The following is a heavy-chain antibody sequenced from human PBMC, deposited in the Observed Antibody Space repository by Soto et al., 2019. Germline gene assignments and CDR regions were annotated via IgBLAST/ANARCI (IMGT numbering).Heavy chain of an antibody. CDR1: GFTFSSYS. Sequence: EVQLVESGGGLVKPGGSLRLSCAASGFTFSSYSMNWVRQAPGKGLEWVSSISSSSSYIYYADSVKGRFTISRDNAKNSLYLQMNSLRAEDTAVYYCANMVRGVITDYYYYGMDVWGQGTTVTVSS. CDR3: ANMVRGVITDYYYYGMDV. J-gene: IGHJ6*02. V-gene: IGHV3-21*01. D-gene: IGHD3-10*01. CDR2: ISSSSSYI.